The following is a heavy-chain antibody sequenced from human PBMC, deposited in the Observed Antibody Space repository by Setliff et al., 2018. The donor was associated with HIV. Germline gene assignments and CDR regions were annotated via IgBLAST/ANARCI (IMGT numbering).Heavy chain of an antibody. J-gene: IGHJ3*01. V-gene: IGHV5-51*01. CDR2: IYPDDSNI. CDR3: ARRDGRSMNAFQI. Sequence: GESLKISCKALDYTFSTYWIGWVRQMPGEGLEWMGIIYPDDSNIRYNPSFQNQVTISADKSITTAYLQINNLKASDTATYYCARRDGRSMNAFQIWGPGTVVTVSS. CDR1: DYTFSTYW. D-gene: IGHD6-13*01.